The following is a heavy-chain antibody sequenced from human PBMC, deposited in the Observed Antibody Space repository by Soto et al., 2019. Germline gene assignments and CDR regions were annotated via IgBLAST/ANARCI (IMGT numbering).Heavy chain of an antibody. D-gene: IGHD2-2*01. CDR2: IYRTGNT. J-gene: IGHJ4*02. CDR3: ARGDYQYSIDY. V-gene: IGHV4-30-2*01. Sequence: SETLSLTCTVSGDSMTSGDYSWSWIRQPPGKGLEWLGYIYRTGNTHYSPSLKSRVSISQDRSKNQFSLELTSVTATDTAVYYCARGDYQYSIDYWGQGTLVTVSS. CDR1: GDSMTSGDYS.